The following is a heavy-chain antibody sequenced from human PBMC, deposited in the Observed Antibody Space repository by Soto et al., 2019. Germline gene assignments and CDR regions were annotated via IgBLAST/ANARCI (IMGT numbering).Heavy chain of an antibody. CDR2: IDTDGGGT. V-gene: IGHV3-74*01. CDR3: ATVLDL. J-gene: IGHJ5*02. Sequence: EVPLVESGGGLVQPGGSLRVSCAASGFTLRSHRIHWVRQAPGKGLEWVSRIDTDGGGTSYADSVKGRFTISTDNAKNTVDLQMNGLRAEATAVYYCATVLDLWGQGTLVTVSS. CDR1: GFTLRSHR.